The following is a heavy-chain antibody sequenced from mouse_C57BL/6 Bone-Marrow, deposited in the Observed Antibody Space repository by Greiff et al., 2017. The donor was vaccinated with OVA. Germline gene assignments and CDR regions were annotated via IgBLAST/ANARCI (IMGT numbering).Heavy chain of an antibody. J-gene: IGHJ4*01. D-gene: IGHD1-1*01. Sequence: QVQLKQSGAELVKPGASVKISCKASGYTFTDYYINWVKQRPGQGLEWIGKIGPGSGSTYYNEKFKGKATLTADKSSSTAYMQLSSLTSEDSAVYFCARRVWALFTTVVATRDYAMDYWGQGTSVTVSS. CDR2: IGPGSGST. V-gene: IGHV1-77*01. CDR3: ARRVWALFTTVVATRDYAMDY. CDR1: GYTFTDYY.